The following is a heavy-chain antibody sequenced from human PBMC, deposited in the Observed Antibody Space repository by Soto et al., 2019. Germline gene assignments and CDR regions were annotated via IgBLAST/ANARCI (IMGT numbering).Heavy chain of an antibody. CDR1: GASISSSY. J-gene: IGHJ4*02. D-gene: IGHD3-3*01. CDR3: ARESDWSGYFVH. V-gene: IGHV4-59*01. CDR2: IYYNRQT. Sequence: PSATLSLTCTVSGASISSSYWSWIRQTPEKTLEWIGYIYYNRQTDYNPSLKSRLTISVDTSKSQVSLKLTSVAAADTAVYYCARESDWSGYFVHWGQGSPVTVSS.